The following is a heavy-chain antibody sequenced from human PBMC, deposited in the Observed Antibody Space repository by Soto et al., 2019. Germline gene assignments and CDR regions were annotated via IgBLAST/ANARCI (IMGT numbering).Heavy chain of an antibody. CDR1: GFTFRNYA. D-gene: IGHD1-26*01. Sequence: PAGSRSHSCAASGFTFRNYAVHWVRQAPGKGLEWVAVISYDGSNKYYADSVKGRFTISRDNSKNTLYLQMISLRVEDTAVYHCARSGPDWELLSWGQGNLVHVS. CDR3: ARSGPDWELLS. J-gene: IGHJ5*02. CDR2: ISYDGSNK. V-gene: IGHV3-30-3*01.